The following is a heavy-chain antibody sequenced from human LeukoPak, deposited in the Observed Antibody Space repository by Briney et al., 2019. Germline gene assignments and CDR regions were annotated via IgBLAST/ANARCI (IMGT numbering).Heavy chain of an antibody. Sequence: GGSLRLSCAASGFTFSSYAMSWVRQAPGKGLEWVSAISGSGGSTYYADSVKGRFTISRDNSKNTLYLQMNSLRAEDTAVYYCASLPAHYDILTGRFDYWGQGTLVTVSS. CDR3: ASLPAHYDILTGRFDY. CDR1: GFTFSSYA. J-gene: IGHJ4*02. V-gene: IGHV3-23*01. D-gene: IGHD3-9*01. CDR2: ISGSGGST.